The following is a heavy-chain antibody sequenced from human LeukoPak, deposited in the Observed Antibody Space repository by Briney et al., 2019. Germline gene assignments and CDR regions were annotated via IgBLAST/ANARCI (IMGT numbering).Heavy chain of an antibody. CDR2: IYYSGST. Sequence: PSETLSLTCTVSGGSFSSGDYYWSWIRQPPGKGLEGIGYIYYSGSTYYNPSLKSRVTISLDTSKKQFSLKLRSVTAADTAVYYCARDYGSGSQFYYYYGMDVWGQGTTVTVSS. CDR3: ARDYGSGSQFYYYYGMDV. J-gene: IGHJ6*02. V-gene: IGHV4-30-4*01. CDR1: GGSFSSGDYY. D-gene: IGHD3-10*01.